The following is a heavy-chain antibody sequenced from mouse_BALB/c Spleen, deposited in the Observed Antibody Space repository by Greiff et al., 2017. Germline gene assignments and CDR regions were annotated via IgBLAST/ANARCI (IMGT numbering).Heavy chain of an antibody. CDR1: GFSLTSYG. J-gene: IGHJ4*01. CDR3: ARQGTGTYYYAMDY. CDR2: IWSDGST. Sequence: VMLVESGPDLVAPSQSLSITCTVSGFSLTSYGVHWVRQPPGKGLEWLVVIWSDGSTTYNSALKSRLSISKDNSKSQVFLKMNSLQTDDTAMYYCARQGTGTYYYAMDYWGQGTSVTVSS. D-gene: IGHD4-1*01. V-gene: IGHV2-6-2*01.